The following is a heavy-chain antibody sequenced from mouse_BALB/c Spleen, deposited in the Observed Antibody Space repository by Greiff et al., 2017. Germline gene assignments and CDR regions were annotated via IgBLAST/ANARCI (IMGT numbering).Heavy chain of an antibody. J-gene: IGHJ3*01. V-gene: IGHV14-1*02. CDR3: ARGYGNFPFAY. Sequence: EVQLQQSGAELVRPGALVKLSCKASGFNIKDYYMHWVKQRPEQGLEWIGWIDPENGNTIYDPKFQGKASITADTSSNTAYLQLSSLTSEDTAVYCCARGYGNFPFAYWGQGTLVTVSA. CDR1: GFNIKDYY. CDR2: IDPENGNT. D-gene: IGHD2-10*02.